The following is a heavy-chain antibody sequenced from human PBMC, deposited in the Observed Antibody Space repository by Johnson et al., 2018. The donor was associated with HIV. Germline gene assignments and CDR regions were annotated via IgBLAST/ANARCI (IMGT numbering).Heavy chain of an antibody. J-gene: IGHJ3*02. Sequence: VQLVESGGGVVQPGRSLRLSCAASGFTFSSYAMHWVRQAPGKGLEWVAVISYDGSNKYYADSVKGRFTISRDNSKNTLYLQMNSLRAEDTAVYHCAREGAWEVRPGAFDIWGQGTTVT. CDR3: AREGAWEVRPGAFDI. V-gene: IGHV3-30*14. D-gene: IGHD1-26*01. CDR2: ISYDGSNK. CDR1: GFTFSSYA.